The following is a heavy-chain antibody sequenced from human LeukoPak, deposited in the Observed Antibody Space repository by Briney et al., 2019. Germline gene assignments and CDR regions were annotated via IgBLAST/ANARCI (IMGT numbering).Heavy chain of an antibody. CDR3: ARDCLTMVRGVIMGTRWFDP. Sequence: SETLSLTCTVSGGSIGNNHYYWGWIRQPPGKGLEWIGSIYCSGSTYYNPSLKSRVTISVDTSKNQFSLKLSSETAADTAVYYCARDCLTMVRGVIMGTRWFDPWGQGTLVTVSS. CDR2: IYCSGST. V-gene: IGHV4-39*07. CDR1: GGSIGNNHYY. J-gene: IGHJ5*02. D-gene: IGHD3-10*01.